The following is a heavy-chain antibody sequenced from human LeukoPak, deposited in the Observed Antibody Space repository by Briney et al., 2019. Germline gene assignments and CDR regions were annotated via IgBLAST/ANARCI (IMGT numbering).Heavy chain of an antibody. CDR3: AKAGCSSTSCYSDY. Sequence: GGSLRLSCAASGFTFSSYAMSWVRQAPGKGLEWVSAISGSGGSTYYADSVKGRFTISKDNSKNTLYLQMNSLRAEDTAVYYCAKAGCSSTSCYSDYWGQGTLVTVSS. CDR2: ISGSGGST. D-gene: IGHD2-2*01. CDR1: GFTFSSYA. J-gene: IGHJ4*02. V-gene: IGHV3-23*01.